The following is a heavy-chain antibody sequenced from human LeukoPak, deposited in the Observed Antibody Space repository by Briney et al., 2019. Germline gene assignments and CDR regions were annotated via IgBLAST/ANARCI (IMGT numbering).Heavy chain of an antibody. CDR3: AKGSSSWTAEDAFDI. D-gene: IGHD6-13*01. CDR1: GFTFSDYY. CDR2: ISSSGSTI. Sequence: GGSLRLSCAASGFTFSDYYMSWIRQAPGKGLEWVSYISSSGSTIYYADSVKGRFTISRDNAKNSLYLQMNSLRAEDTALYYCAKGSSSWTAEDAFDIWGQGTMVTVSS. V-gene: IGHV3-11*01. J-gene: IGHJ3*02.